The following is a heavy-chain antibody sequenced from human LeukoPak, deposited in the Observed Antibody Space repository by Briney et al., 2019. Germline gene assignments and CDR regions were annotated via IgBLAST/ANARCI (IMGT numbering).Heavy chain of an antibody. V-gene: IGHV1-8*01. Sequence: ASXXVSCKASGYTFTSYDINWVRQATGQGLEWMGWMNPNSGNTGYAQKFQGRVTMTRNTSISTAYMELSSLRSEDTAVYYCARAKIAAAGMKVWVRGEYFQHWGQGTLVTVSS. CDR2: MNPNSGNT. CDR1: GYTFTSYD. CDR3: ARAKIAAAGMKVWVRGEYFQH. D-gene: IGHD6-13*01. J-gene: IGHJ1*01.